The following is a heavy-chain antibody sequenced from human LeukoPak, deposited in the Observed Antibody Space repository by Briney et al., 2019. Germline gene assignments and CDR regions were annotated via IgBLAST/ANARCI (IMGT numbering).Heavy chain of an antibody. CDR1: GGSISSSNYY. D-gene: IGHD3-9*01. CDR3: ARGVILTGYYFNY. CDR2: IYYSGST. V-gene: IGHV4-39*07. J-gene: IGHJ4*02. Sequence: SETLSLTCSVSGGSISSSNYYWGWIRQPPGKGLEWIGNIYYSGSTHYNPSLKSRVTISVDTSKNQFSLKLSSVTAADTAVYYCARGVILTGYYFNYWGQGTLVTVSS.